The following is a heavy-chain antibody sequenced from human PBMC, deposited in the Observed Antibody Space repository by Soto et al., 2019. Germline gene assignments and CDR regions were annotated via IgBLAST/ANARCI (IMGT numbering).Heavy chain of an antibody. J-gene: IGHJ4*02. CDR3: ALTVEMATRNY. V-gene: IGHV5-10-1*04. Sequence: PGESLKISCKGSGYSFAGYWITWVRQKPGKGLEWMGRIDPSDSQTYYSPSFRGQVTISADKSISTAYLQWSSLKASDTAMYYCALTVEMATRNYWGQGTLVTVSS. CDR1: GYSFAGYW. CDR2: IDPSDSQT. D-gene: IGHD5-12*01.